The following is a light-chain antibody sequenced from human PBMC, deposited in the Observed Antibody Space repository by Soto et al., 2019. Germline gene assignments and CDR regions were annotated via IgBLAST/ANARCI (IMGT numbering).Light chain of an antibody. J-gene: IGKJ1*01. CDR1: QSVNSN. V-gene: IGKV3-15*01. CDR3: QEYNTWPWT. CDR2: GAS. Sequence: EIVLTQSPATLSLSPGERATLSCRASQSVNSNLAWYQQKLGQAPRVLIYGASTRATGIQDRFSGSGSGTEFILTISSLQSEDFAVYYCQEYNTWPWTFGQGTKVDIK.